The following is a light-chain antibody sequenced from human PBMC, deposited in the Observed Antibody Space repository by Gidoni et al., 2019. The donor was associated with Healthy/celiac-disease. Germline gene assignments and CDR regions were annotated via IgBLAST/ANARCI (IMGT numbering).Light chain of an antibody. CDR3: QQSYSTPKT. CDR1: QSISSY. V-gene: IGKV1-39*01. J-gene: IGKJ3*01. Sequence: DIHMTQSPSSLSASVGDRVTITCLASQSISSYLNWYQQKPGKAPKLLIYAASSLQSGVPSRFSGSGSGTDFTLTISSLQPEDFATYYCQQSYSTPKTFGPGTKVDIK. CDR2: AAS.